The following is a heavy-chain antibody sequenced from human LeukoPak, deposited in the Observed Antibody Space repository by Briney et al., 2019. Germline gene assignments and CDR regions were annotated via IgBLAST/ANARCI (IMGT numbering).Heavy chain of an antibody. D-gene: IGHD3-22*01. J-gene: IGHJ4*02. CDR1: GFTFSSYA. CDR3: AKASAMIVVVSKHFDY. Sequence: GGSLRLSCAASGFTFSSYAMSWVRQAPGKGLEWVSAISGSGGSTYYADPVKGRFTISRDNSKNTLYLQMNSLTADDTAVCYCAKASAMIVVVSKHFDYWGQGTLVTVSS. CDR2: ISGSGGST. V-gene: IGHV3-23*01.